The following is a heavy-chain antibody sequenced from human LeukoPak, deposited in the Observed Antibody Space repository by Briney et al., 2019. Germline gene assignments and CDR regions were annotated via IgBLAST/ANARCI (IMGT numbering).Heavy chain of an antibody. Sequence: GGSLRLSCAASGFIFSNYAMRWVRQAPGKGLEWVSYISGSGGSTHYADSVKGRFTISRDNSRNTLYLQMNSLRAEDTAVYYCAQDYLDIVVVPAALDAFDIWGQGTMVTVSS. CDR3: AQDYLDIVVVPAALDAFDI. CDR1: GFIFSNYA. D-gene: IGHD2-2*03. J-gene: IGHJ3*02. V-gene: IGHV3-23*01. CDR2: ISGSGGST.